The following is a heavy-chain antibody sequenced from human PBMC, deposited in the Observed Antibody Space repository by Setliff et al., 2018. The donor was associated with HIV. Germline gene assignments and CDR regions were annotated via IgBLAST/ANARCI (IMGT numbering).Heavy chain of an antibody. CDR3: ARRRLEYCGGDCYYYYMDF. J-gene: IGHJ6*03. CDR2: ISAHDGKK. D-gene: IGHD2-21*01. Sequence: ASVKVSCKASGYTFTTFGISWLRQAPGQEPEWMGSISAHDGKKNYGQKFHGRLSMSTDTSASTAYMELRSLRPGDTAIYYCARRRLEYCGGDCYYYYMDFWGKGTTVTVTS. V-gene: IGHV1-18*01. CDR1: GYTFTTFG.